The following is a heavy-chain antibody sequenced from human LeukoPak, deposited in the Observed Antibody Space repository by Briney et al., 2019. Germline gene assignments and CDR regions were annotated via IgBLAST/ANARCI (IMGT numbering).Heavy chain of an antibody. CDR2: INPNSGGT. CDR3: ARQNIAVAGTCDV. J-gene: IGHJ6*02. CDR1: GYTFTGYY. V-gene: IGHV1-2*02. D-gene: IGHD6-19*01. Sequence: SVKVSCMASGYTFTGYYMHWVRQAPGQGLEWMGWINPNSGGTNYVQKFQGRVTMTRDTSISTAYKELSRLRSDDTAVYYCARQNIAVAGTCDVWGQGTTVTVSS.